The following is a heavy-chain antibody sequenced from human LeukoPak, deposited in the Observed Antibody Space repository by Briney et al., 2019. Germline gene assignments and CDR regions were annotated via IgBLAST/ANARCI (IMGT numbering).Heavy chain of an antibody. CDR1: GFTLSGSH. Sequence: GGSLKLSCTASGFTLSGSHMHWVRQAPGKGLEWVGHIRRNYETAYGASVKGRFTISRDDSKNMAYLHMNSLRSEDTAFYFCARQTNSCHDYWGQRTLVTVSS. D-gene: IGHD2-2*01. V-gene: IGHV3-73*01. J-gene: IGHJ4*02. CDR3: ARQTNSCHDY. CDR2: IRRNYET.